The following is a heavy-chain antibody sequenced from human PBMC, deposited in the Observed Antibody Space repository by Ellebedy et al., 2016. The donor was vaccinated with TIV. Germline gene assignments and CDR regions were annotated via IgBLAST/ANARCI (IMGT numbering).Heavy chain of an antibody. CDR3: ARDYTRMPS. V-gene: IGHV3-48*02. Sequence: PGGSLRLSCAASGFTFRNYAMNWVRQAPGKGLEWLSFISGSGSPIYYADSVKGRFTISRDNAKNSLYLQMNSLTDEDTAMYFCARDYTRMPSWGQGTLVTVSS. J-gene: IGHJ5*02. D-gene: IGHD2-2*01. CDR2: ISGSGSPI. CDR1: GFTFRNYA.